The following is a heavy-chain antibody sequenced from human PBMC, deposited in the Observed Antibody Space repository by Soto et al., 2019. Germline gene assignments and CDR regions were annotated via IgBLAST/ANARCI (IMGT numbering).Heavy chain of an antibody. CDR3: AKNSGWFNT. J-gene: IGHJ5*02. V-gene: IGHV3-23*01. CDR1: GFTFSDSW. CDR2: IDGSGRTK. Sequence: PGGSLRLSGVASGFTFSDSWMDWVRQAPGKGLDWVSTIDGSGRTKYYADSVKGRFTISRDNSMNTVYLQMNNLRADDTDLYYCAKNSGWFNTWGQGALVPVSS. D-gene: IGHD3-10*01.